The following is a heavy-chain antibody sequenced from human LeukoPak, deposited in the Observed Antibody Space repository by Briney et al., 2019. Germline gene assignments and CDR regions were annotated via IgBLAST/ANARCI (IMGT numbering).Heavy chain of an antibody. CDR2: IIPIFGTA. D-gene: IGHD2-2*01. CDR3: ASLEWGYCSSTSCYGQVPYGMDV. J-gene: IGHJ6*02. V-gene: IGHV1-69*13. Sequence: SVKVSRKASGGTFSSYAISWVRQAPGQGLEWMGGIIPIFGTANYAQKFQGRVTITADESTSTAYMELSSLRSEDTAVYYCASLEWGYCSSTSCYGQVPYGMDVWGQGTTVTVSS. CDR1: GGTFSSYA.